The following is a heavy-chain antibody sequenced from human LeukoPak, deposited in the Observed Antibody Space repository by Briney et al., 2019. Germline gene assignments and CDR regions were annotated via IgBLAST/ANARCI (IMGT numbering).Heavy chain of an antibody. CDR2: MKRDGSEK. V-gene: IGHV3-7*01. CDR3: ARGKDWFDT. CDR1: GFSFSSYW. J-gene: IGHJ5*02. Sequence: GGSLRLSCAASGFSFSSYWMSWVRQAPGKGLEWVANMKRDGSEKYYVDSVKGRFTISRDNAKNSLFLQMNSLRAEDTAVYHCARGKDWFDTWGQGTLVTVSS.